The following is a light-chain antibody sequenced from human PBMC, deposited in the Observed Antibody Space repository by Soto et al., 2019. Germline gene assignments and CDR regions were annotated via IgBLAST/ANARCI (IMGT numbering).Light chain of an antibody. CDR3: QQYNSLWT. Sequence: DIQMTQSPSTLSASVGDRVTITCRASQSISSWLAWYQQKPGKAPKLLIYKASSLESGVPSRFSCSGSGTEFTLTISSLQPDDFATYYCQQYNSLWTFGQGIKVEIK. CDR2: KAS. V-gene: IGKV1-5*03. CDR1: QSISSW. J-gene: IGKJ1*01.